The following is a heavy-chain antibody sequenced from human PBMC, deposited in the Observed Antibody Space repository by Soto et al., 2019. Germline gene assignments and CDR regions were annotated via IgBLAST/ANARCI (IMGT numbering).Heavy chain of an antibody. CDR2: CGGGGSK. J-gene: IGHJ6*03. CDR1: GFIFSNYA. V-gene: IGHV3-23*01. CDR3: AKFRGRYYHSSYGDV. Sequence: EVQLLESGGTLVQPGGSLRLSCAASGFIFSNYAMTWVRQAPGKGLQWVSYCGGGGSKYYADPVNGRFTCSSDNSKNTLFMQMNRLRAEDTAVDYCAKFRGRYYHSSYGDVWGEGTTVTVSS. D-gene: IGHD3-16*01.